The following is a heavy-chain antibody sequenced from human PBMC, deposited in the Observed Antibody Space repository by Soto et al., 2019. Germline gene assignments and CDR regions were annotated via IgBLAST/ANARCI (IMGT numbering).Heavy chain of an antibody. Sequence: ASVKVSCKVSGYTLTELSMHWVRQAPGKGLEWMGGFDPEDGETIYAQKFQGRVTMTEDTSTDTAYVELSSLRSEDTAVYYCATAVYYYDSSGYSSWGQGTLVTVSS. D-gene: IGHD3-22*01. CDR3: ATAVYYYDSSGYSS. CDR2: FDPEDGET. V-gene: IGHV1-24*01. CDR1: GYTLTELS. J-gene: IGHJ4*02.